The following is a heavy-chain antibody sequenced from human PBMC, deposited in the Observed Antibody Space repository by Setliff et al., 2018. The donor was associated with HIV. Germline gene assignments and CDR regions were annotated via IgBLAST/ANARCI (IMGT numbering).Heavy chain of an antibody. D-gene: IGHD1-7*01. CDR2: IYMRGGT. CDR1: GGSIISEISW. J-gene: IGHJ4*02. Sequence: SSETLSLTCTVSGGSIISEISWWAWIRQPAGKGPEWLGQIYMRGGTDYNPSLEGRVTISLDTSKNQFSLKLSSVTAADTAVYYCGREGEGELPGYWGQGTLVTVSS. CDR3: GREGEGELPGY. V-gene: IGHV4-61*09.